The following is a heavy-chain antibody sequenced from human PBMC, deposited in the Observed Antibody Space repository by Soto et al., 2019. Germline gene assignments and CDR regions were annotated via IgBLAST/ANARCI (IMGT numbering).Heavy chain of an antibody. V-gene: IGHV5-51*01. CDR3: ARPNRYSYGYWVY. CDR2: IYPGDSDT. Sequence: GESLKISCEGSGYAFTTYWIAWVRQMPGKGLEWMGIIYPGDSDTKYSPSFQGQVTMSADKSISTAYLQWSSLKASDTAMYYCARPNRYSYGYWVYWGQGTLVTVS. CDR1: GYAFTTYW. D-gene: IGHD5-18*01. J-gene: IGHJ4*02.